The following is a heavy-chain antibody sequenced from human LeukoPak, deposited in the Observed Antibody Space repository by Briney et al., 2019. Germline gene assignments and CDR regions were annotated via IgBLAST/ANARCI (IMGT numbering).Heavy chain of an antibody. J-gene: IGHJ4*02. CDR1: GFTFSSYS. D-gene: IGHD6-19*01. CDR3: ASYSSGWYGY. CDR2: ISSGSSYI. Sequence: GGSLRFSCAASGFTFSSYSMNWVRQAPGKGLEWVSSISSGSSYIYYADSVKGRFTISRDNAKNSLYLQMNSLRAEDTAVYYCASYSSGWYGYWGQGTLVTVSS. V-gene: IGHV3-21*01.